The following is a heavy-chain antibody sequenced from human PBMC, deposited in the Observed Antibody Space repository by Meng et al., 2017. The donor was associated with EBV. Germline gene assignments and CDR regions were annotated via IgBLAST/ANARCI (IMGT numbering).Heavy chain of an antibody. D-gene: IGHD2-21*01. Sequence: QGQGVESGGEVKKPGASVKVYWKAFGYTFTSYGISWVRQAPGKGLEWMGWISAYPCDPPSAPPLQCSVPLPPHPSPRPASMELSSLSSDDTAVYSCASGLASFDYWGQGTLVTVSS. J-gene: IGHJ4*02. CDR1: GYTFTSYG. CDR3: ASGLASFDY. V-gene: IGHV1-18*01. CDR2: ISAYPCDP.